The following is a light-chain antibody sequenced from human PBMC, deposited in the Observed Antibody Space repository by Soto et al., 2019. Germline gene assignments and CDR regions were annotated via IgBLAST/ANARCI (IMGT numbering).Light chain of an antibody. CDR3: FSYAGSYTLV. Sequence: QSVLTQPRSVSGSPGHSVTISCTGTSSDVGGYNYVSWYQHHPGKAPKLMIYDVSKRPSGVPDRFSGSKSGNTASLTISGLQAEDEADYYCFSYAGSYTLVFGGGTKLPVL. CDR2: DVS. CDR1: SSDVGGYNY. J-gene: IGLJ3*02. V-gene: IGLV2-11*01.